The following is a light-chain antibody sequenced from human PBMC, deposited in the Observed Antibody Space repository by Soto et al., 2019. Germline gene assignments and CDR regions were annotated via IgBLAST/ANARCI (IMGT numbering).Light chain of an antibody. CDR1: QSVGSN. CDR3: QQYGNSPIT. J-gene: IGKJ5*01. Sequence: EIVMTQSPATLSVSPGESATLSCRASQSVGSNLAWYQQKPGLDPRLLIYRASTRVTGIPARFSGSGSGTEFTLTISRLQSEDFAVYYCQQYGNSPITFGQGTRLEIK. CDR2: RAS. V-gene: IGKV3-15*01.